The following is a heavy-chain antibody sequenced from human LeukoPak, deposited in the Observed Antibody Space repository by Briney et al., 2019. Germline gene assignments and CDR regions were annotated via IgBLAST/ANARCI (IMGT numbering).Heavy chain of an antibody. D-gene: IGHD2-15*01. CDR2: TTNDGSAT. V-gene: IGHV3-74*01. J-gene: IGHJ2*01. Sequence: GGSLRLSCAVSGFTFSNYWMHWVRQGPGEGLAWVSRTTNDGSATGYADSVKGRFTISRDNAKNTLYLHMDSLSPEDTAVYYCARDASPGYFDLWGRGTLVIVSS. CDR3: ARDASPGYFDL. CDR1: GFTFSNYW.